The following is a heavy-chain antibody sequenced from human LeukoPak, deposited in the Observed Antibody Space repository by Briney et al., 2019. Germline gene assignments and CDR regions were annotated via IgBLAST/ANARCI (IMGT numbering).Heavy chain of an antibody. V-gene: IGHV4-59*01. J-gene: IGHJ4*02. CDR2: IYYSGST. CDR1: GGSISSYY. CDR3: ARLVGGGIDGKYFDY. Sequence: SETLSLTCTVSGGSISSYYWSWIRQPPGKGLEWIGYIYYSGSTNYNPSLKSRITISVDTSKNQYSLKLSSVTAADTAVYYCARLVGGGIDGKYFDYWGQGTLVTVSS. D-gene: IGHD1-26*01.